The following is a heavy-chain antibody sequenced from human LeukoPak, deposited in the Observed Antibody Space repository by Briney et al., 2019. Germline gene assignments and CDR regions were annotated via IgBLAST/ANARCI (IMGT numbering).Heavy chain of an antibody. D-gene: IGHD3-10*02. CDR2: ISSSGSTI. J-gene: IGHJ6*04. CDR3: AELGITMIGGV. CDR1: GFMFSSYE. Sequence: GGSLRLSCAASGFMFSSYEMNWVRQAPGKGLEWVSYISSSGSTIYYADSVKGRFTISRDNAKNSLYLRMNSLRAEDTAVYYCAELGITMIGGVWGKGTTVTISS. V-gene: IGHV3-48*03.